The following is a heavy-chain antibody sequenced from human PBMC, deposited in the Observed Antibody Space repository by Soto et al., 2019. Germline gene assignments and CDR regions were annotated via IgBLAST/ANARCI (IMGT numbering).Heavy chain of an antibody. Sequence: ASVKVSCKASGYTFTSYAISWVRQAPGQGLEWMGWISAYNGNTNYAQKLQGRVSLTTDTSSTTAYMELRSLTSDDTAVYYCARDLVPGYTGFSDYWGQGTLVTVSS. CDR3: ARDLVPGYTGFSDY. CDR2: ISAYNGNT. D-gene: IGHD5-12*01. J-gene: IGHJ4*02. V-gene: IGHV1-18*01. CDR1: GYTFTSYA.